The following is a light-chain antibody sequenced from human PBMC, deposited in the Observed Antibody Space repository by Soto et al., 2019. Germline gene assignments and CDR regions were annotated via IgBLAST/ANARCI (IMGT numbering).Light chain of an antibody. Sequence: QSLLTQPPPVSGAPGQKVTLSCPGSSSNIGAGYDVHWCQQLPGTAPKLLIYGNSNRPSGVPDRFSGSKSGTSASLAITGLQAEDEADYYCQSYDSSLSGYVFGTGTQLTVL. CDR2: GNS. J-gene: IGLJ1*01. V-gene: IGLV1-40*01. CDR1: SSNIGAGYD. CDR3: QSYDSSLSGYV.